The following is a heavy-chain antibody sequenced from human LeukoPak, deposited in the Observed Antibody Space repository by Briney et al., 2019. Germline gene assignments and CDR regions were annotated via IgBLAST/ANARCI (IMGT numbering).Heavy chain of an antibody. CDR1: GFTFSSYA. Sequence: GGSLRLSCAASGFTFSSYAMSWVRQAPGKGLEWVSGISNSGGTTYYADSVKGRFTISRDNSKNTLYLQMNSLRAEDTAVYYCAKGPSDIVVSYYGMDVWGQGTTVTVSS. D-gene: IGHD5-12*01. CDR2: ISNSGGTT. V-gene: IGHV3-23*01. CDR3: AKGPSDIVVSYYGMDV. J-gene: IGHJ6*02.